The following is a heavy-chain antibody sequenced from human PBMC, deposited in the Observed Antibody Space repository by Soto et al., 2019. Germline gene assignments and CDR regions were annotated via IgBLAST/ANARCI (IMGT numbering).Heavy chain of an antibody. J-gene: IGHJ4*02. D-gene: IGHD3-22*01. CDR1: GYTFDSYA. Sequence: QVQLVQSGAEVKKPGSSVKVSCKGSGYTFDSYAFSWVRQAPGQGLEWVGGIIPFFGTPNYAQKFQGRVTISADKSTSTAYMALVSLTSEDTAVYFCARDKGAYYSHLQYWGQGTLSTVSS. CDR2: IIPFFGTP. V-gene: IGHV1-69*06. CDR3: ARDKGAYYSHLQY.